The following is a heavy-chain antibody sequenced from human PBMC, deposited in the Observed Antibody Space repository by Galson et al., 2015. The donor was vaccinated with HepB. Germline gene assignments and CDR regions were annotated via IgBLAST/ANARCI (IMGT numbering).Heavy chain of an antibody. CDR1: GFTVSSNY. J-gene: IGHJ3*02. CDR2: IYSGGST. CDR3: SKDVLSGAFDI. Sequence: SLRLSCAASGFTVSSNYMSWVRQAPGKGLEWVSVIYSGGSTYYADSVKGGFTITRDNSKNTLYLQMNSLRAEDTAVYYCSKDVLSGAFDIWGQGTMVTVSS. D-gene: IGHD3-16*01. V-gene: IGHV3-53*01.